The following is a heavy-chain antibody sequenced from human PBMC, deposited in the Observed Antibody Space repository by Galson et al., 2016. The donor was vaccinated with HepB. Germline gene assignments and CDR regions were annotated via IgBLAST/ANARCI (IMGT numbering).Heavy chain of an antibody. J-gene: IGHJ4*02. V-gene: IGHV4-39*01. Sequence: ETLSLTCAVSVGSISSRTCFWGWIRQPPGKGLEWLGSINYSANTYYNPSLKSRLTMSIDTSTNQFSLKLTSVTAADTAVCYCARLKPGVAVDYWGQGSLVIVSS. CDR3: ARLKPGVAVDY. D-gene: IGHD6-19*01. CDR2: INYSANT. CDR1: VGSISSRTCF.